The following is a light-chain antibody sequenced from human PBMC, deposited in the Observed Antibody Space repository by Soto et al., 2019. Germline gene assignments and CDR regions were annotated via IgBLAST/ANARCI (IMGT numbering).Light chain of an antibody. Sequence: QSALTQPASVSGSPGQSITISCTGTSSDVGGYNYVSWYQQHPGKAPQLMIYEVSYRPSGVSNRFSGSKSGNTASLAISGLRSEDEADYYCAAWDDSLSGVVFGGGTKLTVL. J-gene: IGLJ2*01. CDR3: AAWDDSLSGVV. V-gene: IGLV2-14*01. CDR2: EVS. CDR1: SSDVGGYNY.